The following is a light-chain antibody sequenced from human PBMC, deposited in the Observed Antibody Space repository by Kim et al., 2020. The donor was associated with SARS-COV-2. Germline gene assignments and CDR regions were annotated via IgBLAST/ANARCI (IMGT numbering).Light chain of an antibody. CDR1: QDITDY. J-gene: IGKJ4*01. CDR3: QQYDDLPLT. CDR2: DAS. V-gene: IGKV1-33*01. Sequence: DIQMTQSPSSLSASVGDRVTITCQASQDITDYLNWYQQKPGQAPTLLIFDASTLQTGVPSKFSGSGSGTHFTFTISSLQPEDIATYYCQQYDDLPLTFGGGTKVDIK.